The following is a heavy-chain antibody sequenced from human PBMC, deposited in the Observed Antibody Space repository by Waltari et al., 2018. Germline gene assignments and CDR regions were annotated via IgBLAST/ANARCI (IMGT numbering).Heavy chain of an antibody. V-gene: IGHV1-46*01. CDR2: INPSGGST. CDR3: ARDKYSYGYGWGYYFDY. Sequence: QVQLVQSGAEVKKPGASVKVSCKASGYTFTSYYMHWVRQAPGQGLEWMGIINPSGGSTSYAQKFQGRVTMTRDTSTSTVYMELSSLRSEDTAVYYCARDKYSYGYGWGYYFDYWGQGTLVTVSS. J-gene: IGHJ4*02. CDR1: GYTFTSYY. D-gene: IGHD5-18*01.